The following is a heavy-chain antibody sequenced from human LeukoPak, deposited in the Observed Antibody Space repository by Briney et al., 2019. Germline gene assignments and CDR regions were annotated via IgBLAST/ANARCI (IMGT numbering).Heavy chain of an antibody. CDR1: GGTLSSYA. CDR3: ATERCSSTSCFAEYFQH. CDR2: IIPIFGTA. Sequence: ASVKVSCKASGGTLSSYAISWVRQAPGQGLEWMGGIIPIFGTANYAQKFQGRVTITADESTSTAYMELSSLRSEDTAVYYCATERCSSTSCFAEYFQHWGQGTLVTVSS. V-gene: IGHV1-69*13. J-gene: IGHJ1*01. D-gene: IGHD2-2*01.